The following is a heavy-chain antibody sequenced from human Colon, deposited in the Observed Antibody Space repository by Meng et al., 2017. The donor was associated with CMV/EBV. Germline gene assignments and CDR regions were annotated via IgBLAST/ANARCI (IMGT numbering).Heavy chain of an antibody. CDR2: IYGPGSPT. Sequence: GGSLRLSCSASGLTFSSYSMNWVRQAPGKGLEWVSIIYGPGSPTYYAASVQGRFTVSRDDSRNIVYLQMNRLRADDTAIYYCVKDRTPDGLFEFDFWGRGTPVTVSS. V-gene: IGHV3-23*03. J-gene: IGHJ4*02. CDR3: VKDRTPDGLFEFDF. D-gene: IGHD1-14*01. CDR1: GLTFSSYS.